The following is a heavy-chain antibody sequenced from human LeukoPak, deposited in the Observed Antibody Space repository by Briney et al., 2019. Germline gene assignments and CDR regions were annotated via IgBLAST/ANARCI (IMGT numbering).Heavy chain of an antibody. J-gene: IGHJ4*02. CDR3: ARDSGDYGSGKKGFDY. CDR1: GGSISSGGYY. D-gene: IGHD3-10*01. V-gene: IGHV4-31*03. Sequence: PSETLSLTCTVSGGSISSGGYYWSWIRQHPGKGLEWIGYIYYSGSTYHNPSLKSRVTISVDTSKNQFSLKLSSVTAADTAVYYCARDSGDYGSGKKGFDYWGQGTLVTVSS. CDR2: IYYSGST.